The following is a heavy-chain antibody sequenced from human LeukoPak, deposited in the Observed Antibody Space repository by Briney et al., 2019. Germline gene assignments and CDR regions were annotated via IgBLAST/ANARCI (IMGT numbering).Heavy chain of an antibody. D-gene: IGHD3-3*01. J-gene: IGHJ5*02. CDR3: ARDLYDFWSGYYNPSNWFGP. Sequence: GASVKVSCKASGYTFTSYAMHWVRQAPGQRLEWMGWINAGNGNTKYSQKFQGRVTITRDTSASTAYMELSSLRSEDTAVYYCARDLYDFWSGYYNPSNWFGPWGQGTLVTVSS. V-gene: IGHV1-3*01. CDR1: GYTFTSYA. CDR2: INAGNGNT.